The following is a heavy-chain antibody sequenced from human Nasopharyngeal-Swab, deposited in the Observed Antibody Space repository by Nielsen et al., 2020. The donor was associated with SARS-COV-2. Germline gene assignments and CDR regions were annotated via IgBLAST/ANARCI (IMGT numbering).Heavy chain of an antibody. V-gene: IGHV3-30*18. Sequence: GESLKISCAASGFTFSSYGMHWVRQAPGKGLEWVAVISYDGSNKYYTDSVKGRFTISRDNSKNTLYLQMNSLRAEDTAVYYCAKETSTVTKTFDYWGQGTLVTVSS. CDR3: AKETSTVTKTFDY. J-gene: IGHJ4*02. D-gene: IGHD4-17*01. CDR1: GFTFSSYG. CDR2: ISYDGSNK.